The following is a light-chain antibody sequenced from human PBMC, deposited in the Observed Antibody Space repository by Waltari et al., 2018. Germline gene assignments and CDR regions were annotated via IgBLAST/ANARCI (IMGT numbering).Light chain of an antibody. Sequence: DIVMTQSPDSLAVSLGERATINCKSSQNILYSSNNKNYKNYLAWYQQKPGQSPKLLINWATTRESGVPDRFSGSGSGTDFTLTISSLQTEDVAVYYCQQHYSAPLTFGGGTKVEIK. CDR3: QQHYSAPLT. CDR1: QNILYSSNNKNYKNY. J-gene: IGKJ4*01. CDR2: WAT. V-gene: IGKV4-1*01.